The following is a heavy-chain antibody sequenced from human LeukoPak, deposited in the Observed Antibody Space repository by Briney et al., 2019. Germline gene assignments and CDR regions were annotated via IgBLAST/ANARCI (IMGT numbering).Heavy chain of an antibody. CDR1: GYTFTSYD. CDR3: ARRSRRMVYAFDI. J-gene: IGHJ3*02. V-gene: IGHV1-8*01. CDR2: MNPNSGNT. Sequence: LGASVKVSCKASGYTFTSYDINWVRQATGQGLEWMGWMNPNSGNTGYAQKFQGRVTMTRNTSISTAYMELSSLRSEDTAVYYCARRSRRMVYAFDIWGQGTMVTVSS. D-gene: IGHD3-10*01.